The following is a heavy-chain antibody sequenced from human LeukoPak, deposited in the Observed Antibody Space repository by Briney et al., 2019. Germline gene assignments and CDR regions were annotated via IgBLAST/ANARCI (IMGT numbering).Heavy chain of an antibody. CDR2: ISSSSSYI. D-gene: IGHD3-22*01. CDR3: ARDRHYYDSSGYSNDY. Sequence: GGSLRLSCAASGFTFSSYSMNWVRQAPGKGLEWVSSISSSSSYIYYADSVKGRFTISRDNAKNSLYLQMNSLGAEDTAVYYCARDRHYYDSSGYSNDYWGQGTLVTVSS. V-gene: IGHV3-21*01. J-gene: IGHJ4*02. CDR1: GFTFSSYS.